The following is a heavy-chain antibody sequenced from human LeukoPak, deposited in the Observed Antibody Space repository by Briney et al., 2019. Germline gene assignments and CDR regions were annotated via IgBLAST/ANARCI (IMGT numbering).Heavy chain of an antibody. J-gene: IGHJ4*02. Sequence: GGSLRLSCAASGFTFSSYWMHWVRQAPGKGLVWVSRINSDGSSTSYADSVKGRFTISRDNAKNTLYLQMNSLRAEDTAVYYCATLRYFDWLSHFDYWGQGTLVTVSS. D-gene: IGHD3-9*01. CDR2: INSDGSST. CDR1: GFTFSSYW. V-gene: IGHV3-74*01. CDR3: ATLRYFDWLSHFDY.